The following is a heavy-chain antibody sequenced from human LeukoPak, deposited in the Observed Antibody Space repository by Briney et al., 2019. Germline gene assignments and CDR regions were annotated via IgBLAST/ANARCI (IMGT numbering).Heavy chain of an antibody. V-gene: IGHV3-21*01. CDR1: GFTFSSYS. J-gene: IGHJ4*02. CDR2: ISSSSSYI. D-gene: IGHD3-22*01. CDR3: ARDGTYYYDSSGYTLLDY. Sequence: PGGSLRLSCAASGFTFSSYSMNWVRQAPGKGLEWVSSISSSSSYIYYADSVKGRFTISRDNAKNSLYLQMNSLRAEDTAVYYCARDGTYYYDSSGYTLLDYWGQGTLATVSS.